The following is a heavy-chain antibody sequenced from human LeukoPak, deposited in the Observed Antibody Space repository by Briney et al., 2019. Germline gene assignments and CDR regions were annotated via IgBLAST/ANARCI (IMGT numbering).Heavy chain of an antibody. Sequence: GRSLRLSCAASGFTFSSYAMHWVRQAPGKGLEWMGWINPNSGGTNYAQKFQGRVTMTRDTSISTAYMELSRLRSDDTAVYYCARVRTNIAARIKHYYYMDVWGKGTTVTVSS. D-gene: IGHD6-13*01. V-gene: IGHV1-2*02. CDR2: INPNSGGT. CDR3: ARVRTNIAARIKHYYYMDV. J-gene: IGHJ6*03. CDR1: GFTFSSYA.